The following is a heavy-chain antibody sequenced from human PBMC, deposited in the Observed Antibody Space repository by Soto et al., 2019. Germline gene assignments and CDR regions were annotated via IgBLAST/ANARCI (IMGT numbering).Heavy chain of an antibody. D-gene: IGHD2-21*02. CDR1: GGSISSSSYY. CDR2: IYYSGST. V-gene: IGHV4-39*01. J-gene: IGHJ6*02. CDR3: ARHCGGDCYEDYYYGMAV. Sequence: SETLSLTCTVSGGSISSSSYYWGWIRQPPVKGLDWIGSIYYSGSTYYNPSLKSRVTISVDTSKNQFSLKLSSVTAADTAVYYCARHCGGDCYEDYYYGMAVWGQGTTVTVSS.